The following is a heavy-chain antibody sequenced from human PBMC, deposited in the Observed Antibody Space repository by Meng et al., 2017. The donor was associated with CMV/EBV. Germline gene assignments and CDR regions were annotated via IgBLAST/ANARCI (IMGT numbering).Heavy chain of an antibody. CDR3: ATGDCGGGSCHAFDI. V-gene: IGHV3-15*01. D-gene: IGHD2-15*01. J-gene: IGHJ3*02. CDR2: IKRKIEGETT. Sequence: GESLKISCVASGFTFSEVWMTWVRQTPGKGLEWVGRIKRKIEGETTEYTAPVKGRFTISRDDSKDTLYLQMNNLKTEDTAIYYCATGDCGGGSCHAFDIWGHGTLVTVSS. CDR1: GFTFSEVW.